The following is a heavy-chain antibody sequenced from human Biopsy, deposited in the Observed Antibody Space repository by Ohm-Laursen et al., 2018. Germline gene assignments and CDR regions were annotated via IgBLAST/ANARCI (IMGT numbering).Heavy chain of an antibody. CDR1: GDSISTSTTYY. J-gene: IGHJ5*02. CDR3: ARHPTGFWFDP. Sequence: SETLSLTCTVSGDSISTSTTYYWAWLRRPPGKGLEWIGSIYNSETTFYNPSLKSRVAISVDTSTNQFSLKVSSVTAADTALYYCARHPTGFWFDPWGHGTLVTVSS. CDR2: IYNSETT. V-gene: IGHV4-39*01.